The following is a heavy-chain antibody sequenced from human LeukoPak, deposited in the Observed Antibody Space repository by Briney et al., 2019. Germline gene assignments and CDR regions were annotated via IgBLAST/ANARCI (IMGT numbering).Heavy chain of an antibody. V-gene: IGHV4-30-2*01. J-gene: IGHJ6*02. Sequence: SETLSLTCAVSGGSISSGGYSWSWIRQPPGKGLEWIGYIYHSGSTYYNPSLKSRVTISVDRSKNQFSLKLSSVTAADTAVYYCARAAMVRGVIIKNYYYGMDVWGQGTTVTVSS. CDR3: ARAAMVRGVIIKNYYYGMDV. CDR2: IYHSGST. CDR1: GGSISSGGYS. D-gene: IGHD3-10*01.